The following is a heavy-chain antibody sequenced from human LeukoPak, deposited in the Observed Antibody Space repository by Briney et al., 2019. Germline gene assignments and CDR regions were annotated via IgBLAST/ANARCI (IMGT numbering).Heavy chain of an antibody. V-gene: IGHV4-38-2*02. CDR2: IYHSGST. CDR3: AKGGYDFTDDY. CDR1: SYSISSGYY. D-gene: IGHD5-12*01. Sequence: SETLSLTCTVSSYSISSGYYWGWIRQPPGKGLGWIGSIYHSGSTYYNPSLKSRVTISVDTSKNQFSLKLSSVTAADTAVYYCAKGGYDFTDDYWGQGTLVTVSS. J-gene: IGHJ4*02.